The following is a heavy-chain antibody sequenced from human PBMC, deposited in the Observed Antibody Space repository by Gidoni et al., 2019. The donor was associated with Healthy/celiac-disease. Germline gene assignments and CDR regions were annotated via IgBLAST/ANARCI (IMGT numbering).Heavy chain of an antibody. Sequence: EVQLLESGGGLVQPGGSLRLPCAASGFTFSSYAMSWVSQAPGKGLEWVSAISGSGGSTYYADSVKGRFTISRDNSKNTLYLQMNSLRAEDTAVYYCAKETTIFGVVKGGPFDYWGQGTLVTVSS. J-gene: IGHJ4*02. D-gene: IGHD3-3*01. CDR1: GFTFSSYA. V-gene: IGHV3-23*01. CDR3: AKETTIFGVVKGGPFDY. CDR2: ISGSGGST.